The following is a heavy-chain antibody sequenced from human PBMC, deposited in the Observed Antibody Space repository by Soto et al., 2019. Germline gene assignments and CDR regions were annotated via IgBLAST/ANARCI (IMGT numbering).Heavy chain of an antibody. V-gene: IGHV3-23*01. Sequence: EVQLLESGGGLVQPGGSLRLSCAASGFTFSSYAMNWVRQAPGKGLEWVSVISGSGSSTYYADSVKGRFTIPRDNSKNTLYLQMNSLRAEDTAVYYCARRASGWFFDYWGQGTLVTVSS. J-gene: IGHJ4*02. CDR3: ARRASGWFFDY. CDR1: GFTFSSYA. CDR2: ISGSGSST. D-gene: IGHD6-19*01.